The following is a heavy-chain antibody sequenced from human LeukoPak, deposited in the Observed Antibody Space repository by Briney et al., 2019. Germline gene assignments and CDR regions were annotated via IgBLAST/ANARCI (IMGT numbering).Heavy chain of an antibody. D-gene: IGHD6-19*01. CDR1: GFTFSSYW. Sequence: PGGSLRLSCAASGFTFSSYWMHWVRHAPGKGLVWVSRINSDGSSTYYADYVKGRFTISRDNAKNTLYLQMNSLRAEDTAVYYCAGDWAVADVEDYWGQGTLVTVSS. V-gene: IGHV3-74*01. CDR2: INSDGSST. CDR3: AGDWAVADVEDY. J-gene: IGHJ4*02.